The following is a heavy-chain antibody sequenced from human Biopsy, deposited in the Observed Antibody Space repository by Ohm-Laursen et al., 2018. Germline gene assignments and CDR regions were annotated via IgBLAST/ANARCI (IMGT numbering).Heavy chain of an antibody. Sequence: SETLSLTCAVYGESFNGYYWSWIRQTPGKGLEWIGEINHSGGTNYNPSLKSRVTISVDTSKNQFSLKVRSVTAADTALYFCARHPTGFWFDPWGHGTLVTVSS. V-gene: IGHV4-34*01. CDR1: GESFNGYY. J-gene: IGHJ5*02. CDR2: INHSGGT. CDR3: ARHPTGFWFDP.